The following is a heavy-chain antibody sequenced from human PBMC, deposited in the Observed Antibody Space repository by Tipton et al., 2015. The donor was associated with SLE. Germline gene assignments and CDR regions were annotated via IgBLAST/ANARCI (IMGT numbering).Heavy chain of an antibody. D-gene: IGHD1-26*01. J-gene: IGHJ6*02. CDR1: GGSITSRY. CDR3: ARDRIPVYSGSYLAGFYYGMDV. Sequence: LRLSCTVSGGSITSRYWNWVRQPPGKGLEWIGYIYYSGSTNYNPSLKSRVTISVDTSKNQFSLKLSSVTAADTAVYYCARDRIPVYSGSYLAGFYYGMDVWGQGTAVTVSS. CDR2: IYYSGST. V-gene: IGHV4-59*11.